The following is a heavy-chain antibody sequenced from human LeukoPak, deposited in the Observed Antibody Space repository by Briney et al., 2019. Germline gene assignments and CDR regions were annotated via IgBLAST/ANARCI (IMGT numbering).Heavy chain of an antibody. CDR1: GFTFSDHY. Sequence: GVLRLSCAASGFTFSDHYMDWVRQAPGKGLEWVGRTRNKAKSYTTEYAASVKGRFTISRDDSKNSLYLQMNTLEAEDTAAYYCARVIVVAGHYYFDYWGQGTLVTVSS. J-gene: IGHJ4*02. D-gene: IGHD6-19*01. V-gene: IGHV3-72*01. CDR3: ARVIVVAGHYYFDY. CDR2: TRNKAKSYTT.